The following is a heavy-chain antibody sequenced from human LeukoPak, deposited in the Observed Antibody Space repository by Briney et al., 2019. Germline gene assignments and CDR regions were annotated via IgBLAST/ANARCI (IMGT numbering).Heavy chain of an antibody. D-gene: IGHD2-8*02. CDR2: MNPNSANT. CDR3: ARARLVRGPVTPLYYFDY. CDR1: GYTFTTYD. J-gene: IGHJ4*02. V-gene: IGHV1-8*01. Sequence: SVKVSCKASGYTFTTYDINWVRQATGQGLEWMGWMNPNSANTGYAQKFQGRDTITRNTSISTAYMELNSLRSDDTAVYYCARARLVRGPVTPLYYFDYWGQGVLVSVSS.